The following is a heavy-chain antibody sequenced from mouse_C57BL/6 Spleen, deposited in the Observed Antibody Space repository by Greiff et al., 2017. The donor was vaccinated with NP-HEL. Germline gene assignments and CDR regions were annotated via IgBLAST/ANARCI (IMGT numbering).Heavy chain of an antibody. D-gene: IGHD2-4*01. V-gene: IGHV1-52*01. CDR3: GRDNLGSYDLGAWFAY. Sequence: QVQLQQPGAELVRPGSSVKLSCKASGYTFTSYWMHWVKQRPIQGLEWIGNIDPSDSETHYNQKFKDKATLTVDKSSSTAYMQLSSLTSEDSAVYYCGRDNLGSYDLGAWFAYWGQGTLVTVSA. J-gene: IGHJ3*01. CDR1: GYTFTSYW. CDR2: IDPSDSET.